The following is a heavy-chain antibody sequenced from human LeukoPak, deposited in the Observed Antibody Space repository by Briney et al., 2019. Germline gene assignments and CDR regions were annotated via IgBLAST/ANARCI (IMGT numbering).Heavy chain of an antibody. CDR1: GGSISSYY. CDR2: IYYSGST. V-gene: IGHV4-59*08. J-gene: IGHJ4*02. D-gene: IGHD1-26*01. Sequence: PSQTLSLTCTVSGGSISSYYWSWIRQPPGKGLEWIGYIYYSGSTNYNPSLKSRVTISVDTSKNQFSLKLSSVTAADTAVYYCARHVISGSYPLDYWGQGTLVTVSS. CDR3: ARHVISGSYPLDY.